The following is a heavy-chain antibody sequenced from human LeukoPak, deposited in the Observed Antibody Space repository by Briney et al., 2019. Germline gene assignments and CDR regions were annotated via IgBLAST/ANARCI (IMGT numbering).Heavy chain of an antibody. D-gene: IGHD3-22*01. CDR1: GFDFSGFS. CDR3: ARRAGDYSHPYDY. J-gene: IGHJ4*02. CDR2: IYSGGNT. Sequence: GGSLRLSCVVSGFDFSGFSMSWVRQAPGKGLEWVSFIYSGGNTHYSDSVKGRFTISRDNSKNTLYLQMNSLRAEDTAVYYCARRAGDYSHPYDYWGQGTLVTVSS. V-gene: IGHV3-53*01.